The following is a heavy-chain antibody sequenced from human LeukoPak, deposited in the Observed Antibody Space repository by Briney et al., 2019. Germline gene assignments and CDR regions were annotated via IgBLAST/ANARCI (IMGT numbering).Heavy chain of an antibody. CDR3: ARDRVKDIAARLGKYYYYYYGMDV. J-gene: IGHJ6*02. CDR2: IIPIFGTA. CDR1: GGTFSSYA. Sequence: SVKVSCKASGGTFSSYAISWVRQAPGQGLEWMGGIIPIFGTANYAQKFQGRVTITADESTSTAYMELSSLRSEDTAVYYCARDRVKDIAARLGKYYYYYYGMDVWGQGTTVTVSS. V-gene: IGHV1-69*13. D-gene: IGHD6-6*01.